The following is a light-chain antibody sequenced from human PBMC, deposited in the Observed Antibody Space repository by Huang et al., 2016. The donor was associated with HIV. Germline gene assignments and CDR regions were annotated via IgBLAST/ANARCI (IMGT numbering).Light chain of an antibody. J-gene: IGKJ5*01. CDR1: QSVGTY. Sequence: EIVLTQSPATLSLSPGERATLSCRASQSVGTYLAWYQQKPGQSPRLFISDASHRATGIPARFSCSGSGTDFTLTINSLEPEDFAVYYCQQRSDWPITFGQGTRLEIK. V-gene: IGKV3-11*01. CDR3: QQRSDWPIT. CDR2: DAS.